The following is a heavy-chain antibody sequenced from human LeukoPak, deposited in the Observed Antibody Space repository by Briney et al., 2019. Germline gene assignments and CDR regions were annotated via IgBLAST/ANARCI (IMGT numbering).Heavy chain of an antibody. CDR2: IQYDGSNK. D-gene: IGHD3-10*01. CDR3: AKTGGDSVLYYYYMDV. Sequence: GGSLRLSCAASGFTLTSYGMHWVRQAPGKGLEWVAFIQYDGSNKNYADSVKGRFTISRDYSKNTLYLQMNSLRAEDTAVYYCAKTGGDSVLYYYYMDVWGKGTTVTVSS. J-gene: IGHJ6*03. V-gene: IGHV3-30*02. CDR1: GFTLTSYG.